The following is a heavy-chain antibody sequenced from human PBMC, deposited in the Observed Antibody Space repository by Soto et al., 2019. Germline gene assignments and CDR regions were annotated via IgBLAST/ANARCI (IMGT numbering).Heavy chain of an antibody. CDR1: GYTLTELS. Sequence: ASVKVSCKVSGYTLTELSMHWVRQAPGKGLEWMGGFDPEDGETIYAQKFQGRVTMTEDTSTDTAYMELSSLRSEDTAVYYCATAVPAADSYYFDYWGQGTLVTVSS. V-gene: IGHV1-24*01. J-gene: IGHJ4*02. D-gene: IGHD2-2*01. CDR3: ATAVPAADSYYFDY. CDR2: FDPEDGET.